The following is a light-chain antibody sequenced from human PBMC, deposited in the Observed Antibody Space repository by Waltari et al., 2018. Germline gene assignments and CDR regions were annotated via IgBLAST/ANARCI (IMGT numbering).Light chain of an antibody. CDR2: LGS. J-gene: IGKJ4*01. V-gene: IGKV2-28*01. Sequence: DIVMTQSPLSLPVTPGEQASISCSSRQSLLHVNGYNFLDWSLQKPGQSPQLLIYLGSNRASGVPDRFSGSGSGTDFTLKISRVEAEDVGVYYCMQALQTPLTFGGGTKVEIK. CDR1: QSLLHVNGYNF. CDR3: MQALQTPLT.